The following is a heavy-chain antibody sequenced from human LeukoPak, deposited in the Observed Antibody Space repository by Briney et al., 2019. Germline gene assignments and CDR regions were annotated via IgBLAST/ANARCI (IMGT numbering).Heavy chain of an antibody. J-gene: IGHJ5*02. V-gene: IGHV1-2*02. Sequence: ASVKLSCKASGYTFTGYYMHWGRQSPGPGLEWMGWINPNSGGTNYAQKFQGRVTMTRDTSISTAYMELSRLRSDDTAVYYCARAQKIRVFGVVRSNWFDPWGQGTLVTVSS. CDR2: INPNSGGT. CDR3: ARAQKIRVFGVVRSNWFDP. D-gene: IGHD3-3*01. CDR1: GYTFTGYY.